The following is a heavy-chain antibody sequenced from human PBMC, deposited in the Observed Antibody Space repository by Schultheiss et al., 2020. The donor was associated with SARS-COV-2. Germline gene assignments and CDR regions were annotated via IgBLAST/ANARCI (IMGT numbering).Heavy chain of an antibody. CDR3: ARDGGYYDSSGYFFDY. V-gene: IGHV3-21*05. CDR2: ISSSSSYT. D-gene: IGHD3-22*01. Sequence: GGSLRLSCAASGFTFSSYSMNWVRQAPGKGLEWVSYISSSSSYTNYADSVKGRFTISRDNAKNSLYLQMNSLRAEDTAVYYCARDGGYYDSSGYFFDYWGQGTLVTVSS. J-gene: IGHJ4*02. CDR1: GFTFSSYS.